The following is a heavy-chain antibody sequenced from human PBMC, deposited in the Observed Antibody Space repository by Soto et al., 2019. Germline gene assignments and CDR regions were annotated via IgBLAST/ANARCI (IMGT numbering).Heavy chain of an antibody. CDR2: IHSGGST. CDR3: ARGGPRSSGYDPFDY. J-gene: IGHJ4*02. D-gene: IGHD3-22*01. Sequence: GGSLRLSCAASGFTFSTYNMNWVRQAPGKGLEWVSVIHSGGSTYFADSVKGRFTISRDNSKNTLYLQMNSLRAEDTAVYYCARGGPRSSGYDPFDYWGQGTLVTVSS. V-gene: IGHV3-66*01. CDR1: GFTFSTYN.